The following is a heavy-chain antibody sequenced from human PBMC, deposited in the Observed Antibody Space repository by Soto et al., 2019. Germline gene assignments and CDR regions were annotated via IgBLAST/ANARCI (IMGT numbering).Heavy chain of an antibody. J-gene: IGHJ4*02. CDR2: INGSGTRT. CDR1: GFTFNIYA. D-gene: IGHD6-19*01. CDR3: AKDRGWSTIFDC. V-gene: IGHV3-23*01. Sequence: GGSLRLSCAASGFTFNIYAMTWVRQAPGRGLEWVSTINGSGTRTYYSDSVKGRFTISRDNSKNTLFLQMNSLKVEDTAIYYCAKDRGWSTIFDCWGQGA.